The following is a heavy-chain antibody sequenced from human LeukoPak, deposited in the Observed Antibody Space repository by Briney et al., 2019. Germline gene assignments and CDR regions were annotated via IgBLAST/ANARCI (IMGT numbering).Heavy chain of an antibody. D-gene: IGHD4/OR15-4a*01. J-gene: IGHJ4*02. CDR2: VSGTGTTT. CDR1: GFTFSNYA. CDR3: ARRAGAYSHPYDY. V-gene: IGHV3-23*01. Sequence: GGSLRLSCAASGFTFSNYAMSWVRQAPGKGLEWVSAVSGTGTTTFYADSVKGRFTFSRDNSKNTLYLQMNSLRAEDTAVYYCARRAGAYSHPYDYWGQGTLVTVSS.